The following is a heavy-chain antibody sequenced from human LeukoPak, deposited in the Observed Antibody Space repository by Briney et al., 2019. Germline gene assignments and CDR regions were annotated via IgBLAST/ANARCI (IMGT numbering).Heavy chain of an antibody. CDR3: ARVVDGLEWLSFGFDP. Sequence: PSETLSLTCTVSGGSISSYYWSWIRQPPGKGLEWIGYIYYSGSTNYNPSLKSRVTISVDTSKNQFSLKLSSVTAADTAVYYCARVVDGLEWLSFGFDPWGQGTLVTVSS. CDR1: GGSISSYY. V-gene: IGHV4-59*01. J-gene: IGHJ5*02. CDR2: IYYSGST. D-gene: IGHD3-3*01.